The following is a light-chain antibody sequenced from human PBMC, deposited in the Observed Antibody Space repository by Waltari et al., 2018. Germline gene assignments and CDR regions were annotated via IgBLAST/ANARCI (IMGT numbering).Light chain of an antibody. CDR3: SSYTSSRTPYVV. V-gene: IGLV2-14*01. CDR1: SSDVGGYNY. Sequence: QSALTQPASVSGSPGQAITISCTGTSSDVGGYNYVSWYQQHPGKAPKLMIYEVSNRPSGVSNRFSASKSGNTASLTISGLQAEDEADYYCSSYTSSRTPYVVFGGGTKLTVL. J-gene: IGLJ2*01. CDR2: EVS.